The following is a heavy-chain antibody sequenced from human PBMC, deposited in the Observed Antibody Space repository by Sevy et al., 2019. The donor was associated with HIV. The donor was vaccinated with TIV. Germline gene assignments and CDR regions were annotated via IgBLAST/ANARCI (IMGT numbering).Heavy chain of an antibody. V-gene: IGHV4-31*03. CDR1: GGSISSGGYY. D-gene: IGHD4-4*01. CDR2: IYYSGST. Sequence: SETLSLTCTVSGGSISSGGYYWSWIRQHPGKGLEWIVYIYYSGSTYYNPSLKSRVTISVDTSKNQFSLKLSSVTAADTAVYYCARAGGDYSNYFVFYYFDYWGQGTLVNVSS. CDR3: ARAGGDYSNYFVFYYFDY. J-gene: IGHJ4*02.